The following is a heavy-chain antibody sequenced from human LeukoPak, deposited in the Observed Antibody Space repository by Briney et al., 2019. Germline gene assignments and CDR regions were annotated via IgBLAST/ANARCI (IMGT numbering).Heavy chain of an antibody. CDR1: GGSISSGGYY. CDR3: ARGDDFWSGYYPY. Sequence: TSETLSLTCTVSGGSISSGGYYWSWIRQHPGKGLEWIGYIYYSGSTYYIPSLKSRVTISVDTSKNQFSLKLSSVTAADTAVYYCARGDDFWSGYYPYWGQGTLVTVSS. V-gene: IGHV4-31*03. CDR2: IYYSGST. J-gene: IGHJ4*02. D-gene: IGHD3-3*01.